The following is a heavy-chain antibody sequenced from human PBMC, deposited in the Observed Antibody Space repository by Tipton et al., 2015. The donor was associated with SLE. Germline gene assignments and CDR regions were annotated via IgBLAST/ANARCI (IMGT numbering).Heavy chain of an antibody. Sequence: TLSLTCAVYGGSSSAYYWSWIRQSPGKGLEWIGEINQRGTTHYSPSLKGRVTISADTSKNQFSLKLTSVTAADTAVYYCARDRFMGDFWSGYYDDFYHYYMGVWGKGTTVIVSS. CDR3: ARDRFMGDFWSGYYDDFYHYYMGV. CDR1: GGSSSAYY. D-gene: IGHD3-3*01. V-gene: IGHV4-34*01. CDR2: INQRGTT. J-gene: IGHJ6*03.